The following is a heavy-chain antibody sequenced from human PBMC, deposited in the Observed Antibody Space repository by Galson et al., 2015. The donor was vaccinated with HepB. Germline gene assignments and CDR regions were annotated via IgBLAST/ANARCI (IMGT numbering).Heavy chain of an antibody. D-gene: IGHD3-9*01. Sequence: SLRLSCAASGFTFSSYAMHWVRQAPGKGLEWVAVISYDGSNKYYADSVKGRFTISRDNSKSTLYLQMDSLRAEDTAVYYCARGDVLRYFDWLPGPYYFDYWGQGTLVTVSS. J-gene: IGHJ4*02. CDR3: ARGDVLRYFDWLPGPYYFDY. CDR2: ISYDGSNK. V-gene: IGHV3-30*04. CDR1: GFTFSSYA.